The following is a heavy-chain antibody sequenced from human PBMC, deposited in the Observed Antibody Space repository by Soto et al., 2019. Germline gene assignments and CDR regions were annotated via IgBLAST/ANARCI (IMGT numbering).Heavy chain of an antibody. V-gene: IGHV3-74*01. CDR1: GFTFSSYW. CDR2: INPDGSAT. D-gene: IGHD5-18*01. J-gene: IGHJ4*02. CDR3: GRGGSDSPMAPGY. Sequence: GGSLRLSCAASGFTFSSYWMHWVRQAPGKGLVWVSRINPDGSATNYADSVKGRFTISRDNAKNTLYLQMNSLRAEDTAVFYCGRGGSDSPMAPGYWGQGTLVTV.